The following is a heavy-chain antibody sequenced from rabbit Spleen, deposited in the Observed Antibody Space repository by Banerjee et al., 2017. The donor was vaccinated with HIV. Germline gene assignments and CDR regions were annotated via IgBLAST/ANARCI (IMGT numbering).Heavy chain of an antibody. V-gene: IGHV1S45*01. CDR2: INAVTGRA. D-gene: IGHD8-1*01. Sequence: QEQLLESGGGLVKPEGSLKLSCTASGFSFSDKAVMCWVRQAPGKGLEWIACINAVTGRAVYASWAKGRFTFSKTSSTTVTLQMTSLTAADTATYFCARADVGRSWSSGLDLWGQGTLVTVS. J-gene: IGHJ3*01. CDR1: GFSFSDKAV. CDR3: ARADVGRSWSSGLDL.